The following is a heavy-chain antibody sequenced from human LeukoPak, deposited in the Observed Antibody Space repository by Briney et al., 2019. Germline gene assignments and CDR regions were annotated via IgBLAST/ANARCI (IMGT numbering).Heavy chain of an antibody. CDR3: ARDRDFGVGNWFDP. Sequence: GGSLRLSCTASGFPFSDYTLTWVRQAPGKGLEWIASISSRSTYIYYADSVRGRFTISRDDARKSLYLQVNSLRAEDTAVYYCARDRDFGVGNWFDPWGQGTLVTVSS. J-gene: IGHJ5*02. CDR2: ISSRSTYI. CDR1: GFPFSDYT. D-gene: IGHD3-3*01. V-gene: IGHV3-21*01.